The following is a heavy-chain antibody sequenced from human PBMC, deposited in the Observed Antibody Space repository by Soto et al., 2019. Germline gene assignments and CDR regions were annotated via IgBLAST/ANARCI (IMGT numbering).Heavy chain of an antibody. CDR2: IYPGDSDT. Sequence: PVESLNICWKGSGYSFTSYWIGWVRQMPGKGLECMGIIYPGDSDTRYSPSFQGQVTISADKSISTAYLQWSSLKASDTAMYYCARLSVGYCSGGSCYSDAFDIWGQGTMVTVSS. CDR3: ARLSVGYCSGGSCYSDAFDI. CDR1: GYSFTSYW. J-gene: IGHJ3*02. D-gene: IGHD2-15*01. V-gene: IGHV5-51*01.